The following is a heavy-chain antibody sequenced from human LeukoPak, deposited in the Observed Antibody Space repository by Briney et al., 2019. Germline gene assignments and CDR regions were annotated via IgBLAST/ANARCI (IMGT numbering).Heavy chain of an antibody. V-gene: IGHV1-18*04. Sequence: ASVKVSCKASGYTFTGYYMHWVRQAPGQGLEWMGWISPYNGNTNYAQKLQGRVTMTSDTSTSTAYMELRSLRSDDTAVYYCARAASLYDILSGFDFWGQGTLVTVSP. CDR3: ARAASLYDILSGFDF. J-gene: IGHJ4*02. CDR1: GYTFTGYY. D-gene: IGHD3-9*01. CDR2: ISPYNGNT.